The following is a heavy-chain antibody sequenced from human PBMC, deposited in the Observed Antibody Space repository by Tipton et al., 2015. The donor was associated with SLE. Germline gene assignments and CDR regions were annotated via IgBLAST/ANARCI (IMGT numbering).Heavy chain of an antibody. CDR2: IYTSGSP. V-gene: IGHV3-53*01. D-gene: IGHD5-18*01. CDR1: GGSFSGYY. Sequence: LSLTCAVYGGSFSGYYWSWIRQPPGKGLEWVSSIYTSGSPYNADSVKGRFTISRDNSKNTVYLQMNSLRAEDTAVYYCARGVLSGYSYRYAIDYWGQGTLVTVSS. CDR3: ARGVLSGYSYRYAIDY. J-gene: IGHJ4*02.